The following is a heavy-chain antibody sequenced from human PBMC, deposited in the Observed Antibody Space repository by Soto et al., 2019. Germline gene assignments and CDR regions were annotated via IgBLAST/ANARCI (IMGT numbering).Heavy chain of an antibody. CDR1: GFSFISYS. CDR3: VRDFGWYFLSGYMDV. Sequence: DVQLVESGGGLVKPGGSLRLSCAASGFSFISYSMNWVRQAPGKGLEWVSSINEASSYIYYQHSLRGRFTISRDNAKDSMYLPMNSLRAEDTAVYYCVRDFGWYFLSGYMDVWGDAATVTVSS. D-gene: IGHD3-3*01. CDR2: INEASSYI. J-gene: IGHJ6*03. V-gene: IGHV3-21*02.